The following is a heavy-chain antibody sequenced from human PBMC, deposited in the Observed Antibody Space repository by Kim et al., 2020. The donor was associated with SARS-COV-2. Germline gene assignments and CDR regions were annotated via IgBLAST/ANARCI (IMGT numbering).Heavy chain of an antibody. CDR2: MSYDGSNK. CDR3: GKDRPPYGSASYYSLFDS. V-gene: IGHV3-30*04. CDR1: GFTFNDYA. J-gene: IGHJ4*02. D-gene: IGHD3-10*01. Sequence: GGSLRLSCVASGFTFNDYAMHWFRQAPGKGLEWVAVMSYDGSNKYYSDSVKGRFTISRDNSNNMLHLQMNSLRAEDTAVYYCGKDRPPYGSASYYSLFDSWGQGTLVTVSS.